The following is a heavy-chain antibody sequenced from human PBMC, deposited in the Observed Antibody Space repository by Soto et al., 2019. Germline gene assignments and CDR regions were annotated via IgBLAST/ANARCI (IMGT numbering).Heavy chain of an antibody. CDR3: ARGGVSTRTFDY. Sequence: RGESLKISCKGSGYNFAGYWIAWVRQMPGKGLELMGIIYPSDSDTRYRPSFQGQVTISADKSISSAYLQWSSLRASDTAMYYCARGGVSTRTFDYWGQGTPVTVSS. CDR1: GYNFAGYW. V-gene: IGHV5-51*01. J-gene: IGHJ4*02. D-gene: IGHD3-3*01. CDR2: IYPSDSDT.